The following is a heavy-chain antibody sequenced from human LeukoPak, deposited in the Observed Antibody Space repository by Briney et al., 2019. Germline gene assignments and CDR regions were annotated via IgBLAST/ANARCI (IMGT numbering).Heavy chain of an antibody. D-gene: IGHD1-7*01. CDR3: VRWNYVLYGFDL. J-gene: IGHJ5*02. CDR2: MNPNSGNT. Sequence: GASVKVSCKTSGYTFTSYDINWVRQATGQGLEWMGWMNPNSGNTGYAPNFQGRLTMTRNTSISTAYMELSSLRSEDTAVYYCVRWNYVLYGFDLWGQGTLVTVSS. CDR1: GYTFTSYD. V-gene: IGHV1-8*01.